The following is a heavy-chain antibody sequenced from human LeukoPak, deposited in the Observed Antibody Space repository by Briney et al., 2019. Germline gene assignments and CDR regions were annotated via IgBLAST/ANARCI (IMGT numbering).Heavy chain of an antibody. CDR1: GGYISSYS. V-gene: IGHV4-59*01. D-gene: IGHD3-22*01. CDR3: ARSSWEFAMIVVQGNRVNAFDI. J-gene: IGHJ3*02. CDR2: IYYSGNT. Sequence: SETLSLTCTVSGGYISSYSWSWIRQPPGKGLEWIGYIYYSGNTNYNPSLKSRVTISVDTSKNQFSLDLSSVTAADTAVYYCARSSWEFAMIVVQGNRVNAFDIWGQGTMVTVSS.